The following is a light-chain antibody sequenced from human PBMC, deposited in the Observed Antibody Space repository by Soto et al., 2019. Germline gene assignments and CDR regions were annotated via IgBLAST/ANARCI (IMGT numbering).Light chain of an antibody. CDR2: AAS. CDR3: QQSYSTHIT. Sequence: IQMTQSPSSLSASVGDRVTITCXASQSISSYLNWYQQKPGKAPKLLIYAASSLQSGVPSRFSGSGSGTDFTPTISSLQPEDFATYYCQQSYSTHITFGQGTRLEI. V-gene: IGKV1-39*01. J-gene: IGKJ5*01. CDR1: QSISSY.